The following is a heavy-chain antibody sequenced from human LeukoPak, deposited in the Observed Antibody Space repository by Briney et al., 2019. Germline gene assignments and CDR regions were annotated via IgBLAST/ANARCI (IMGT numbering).Heavy chain of an antibody. J-gene: IGHJ6*02. Sequence: AASVKVSCKASGYTFISYGISWVRQAPGQGLEWMGWISADNGNTNYAQKLQGRVTMTTDTSTRTAYMELRSLRSDDTAVYCCARVIMVRGANYYYYGMDVWGQGTTVTVSS. V-gene: IGHV1-18*01. CDR1: GYTFISYG. D-gene: IGHD3-10*01. CDR2: ISADNGNT. CDR3: ARVIMVRGANYYYYGMDV.